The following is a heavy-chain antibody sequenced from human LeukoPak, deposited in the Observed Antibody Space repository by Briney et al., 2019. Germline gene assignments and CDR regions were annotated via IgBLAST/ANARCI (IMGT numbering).Heavy chain of an antibody. CDR3: ARGTFWSGYYLEDSMDV. Sequence: PGGSLRLSCAASGLTFSSHWMHWVRQAPGKGLVWVSRITNDGSSTTYADSVKGRFTISRDNAKNMLYLQVNSLRAEDTAVYYCARGTFWSGYYLEDSMDVWGQGTTVTVSS. V-gene: IGHV3-74*01. CDR2: ITNDGSST. D-gene: IGHD3-3*01. J-gene: IGHJ6*02. CDR1: GLTFSSHW.